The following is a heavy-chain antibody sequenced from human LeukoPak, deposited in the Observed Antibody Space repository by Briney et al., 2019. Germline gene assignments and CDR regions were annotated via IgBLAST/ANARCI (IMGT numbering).Heavy chain of an antibody. Sequence: SETLSLTCTVSGGSISNSYWTWIRQPPGKGLEWIAYIYYSGNTKYNPSLKSRVTISVDTSKNQFSLKLSSVTAADTAVYYCARETSQKGAHYMDVWGKGTTVTISS. J-gene: IGHJ6*03. CDR3: ARETSQKGAHYMDV. V-gene: IGHV4-59*01. CDR1: GGSISNSY. D-gene: IGHD3-16*01. CDR2: IYYSGNT.